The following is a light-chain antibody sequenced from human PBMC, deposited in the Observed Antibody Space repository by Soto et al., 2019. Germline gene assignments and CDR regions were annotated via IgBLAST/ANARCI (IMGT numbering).Light chain of an antibody. J-gene: IGKJ1*01. Sequence: DIQMTQSPSSLSASVGDRVTISCQASQDITNYLSWYQQKPGKAPKLLIYDASNLETGVPSRFSGSGSGTDFTFTISSLQPEDIATYYCQQYDNLPWTFGQGTKV. CDR3: QQYDNLPWT. CDR1: QDITNY. V-gene: IGKV1-33*01. CDR2: DAS.